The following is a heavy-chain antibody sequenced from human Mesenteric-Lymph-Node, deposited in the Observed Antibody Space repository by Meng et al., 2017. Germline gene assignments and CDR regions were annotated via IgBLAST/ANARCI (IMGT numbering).Heavy chain of an antibody. Sequence: QLQASVQGMVESSQTLALTCTVSGGFIRSGINYWRWTRQPRGKCMGWIGYINYSGSTYYNSSLKSRVTISVDKSKNQFSLKLSSVTAADTAAYYCASSMVRGVTAGWGQGTLVTVSS. J-gene: IGHJ4*02. D-gene: IGHD3-10*01. CDR2: INYSGST. CDR3: ASSMVRGVTAG. CDR1: GGFIRSGINY. V-gene: IGHV4-30-4*01.